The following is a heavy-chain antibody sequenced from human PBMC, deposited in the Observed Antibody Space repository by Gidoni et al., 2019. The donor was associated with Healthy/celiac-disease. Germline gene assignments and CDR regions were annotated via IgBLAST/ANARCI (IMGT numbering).Heavy chain of an antibody. D-gene: IGHD4-17*01. J-gene: IGHJ3*02. CDR1: GGSISSGGYY. CDR2: IYYSGST. V-gene: IGHV4-31*03. Sequence: QVQLQESGPGLVKPSQTLSLTCTVSGGSISSGGYYWSWIRQHPGKGLEWIGYIYYSGSTYYNPSLKSRVTISVDTSKNQFSLKLSSVTAADTAVYYCARDRLDSPDYGGNSGVYAFDIWGQGTMVTVSS. CDR3: ARDRLDSPDYGGNSGVYAFDI.